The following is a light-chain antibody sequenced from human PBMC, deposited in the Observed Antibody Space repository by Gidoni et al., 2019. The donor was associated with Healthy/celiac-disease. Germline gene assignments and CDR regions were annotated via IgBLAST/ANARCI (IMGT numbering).Light chain of an antibody. CDR3: QQRSNWTRIT. J-gene: IGKJ3*01. Sequence: VLTHSPATLSLSPGERDTLSCMASQSVSSYLAWYQQKPGQAPRLLIYDASNRAPGIPARCTGSGSGTDFTLTISSREPEDVAVYYCQQRSNWTRITFGPGTKVDIK. CDR1: QSVSSY. V-gene: IGKV3-11*01. CDR2: DAS.